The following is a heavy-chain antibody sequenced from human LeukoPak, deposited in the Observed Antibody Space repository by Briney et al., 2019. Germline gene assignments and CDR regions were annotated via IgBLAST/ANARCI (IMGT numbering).Heavy chain of an antibody. V-gene: IGHV1-69*02. D-gene: IGHD5-18*01. CDR2: IIPILGMA. CDR3: ARGLSYNYGSYYYYGMDV. CDR1: GGTFSSYT. Sequence: SVKVSCKASGGTFSSYTISWVRQAPGQGLEWMGRIIPILGMANYAQKFQGRVTITADKSTSTAYMELSSLRSEDTAAYYCARGLSYNYGSYYYYGMDVWGQGTTVTVSS. J-gene: IGHJ6*02.